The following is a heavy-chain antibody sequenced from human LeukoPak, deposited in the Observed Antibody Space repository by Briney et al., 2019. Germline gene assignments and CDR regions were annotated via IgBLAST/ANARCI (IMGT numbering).Heavy chain of an antibody. D-gene: IGHD3-9*01. CDR3: ARHVWLQPFDY. V-gene: IGHV4-61*08. CDR1: GGSISSGGYS. Sequence: PSETLSLTCAVSGGSISSGGYSWSWIRQSPGKGLEWIGYIYYSGSTNYNPSLKSRVTISVDTSKNRFSLKLSSVTAADTAVYYCARHVWLQPFDYWGQGTLVTVSS. CDR2: IYYSGST. J-gene: IGHJ4*02.